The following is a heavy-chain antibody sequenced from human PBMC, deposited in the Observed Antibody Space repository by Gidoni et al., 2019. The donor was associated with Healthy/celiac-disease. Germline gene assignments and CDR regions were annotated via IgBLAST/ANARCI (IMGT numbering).Heavy chain of an antibody. CDR2: IWYDGSNK. D-gene: IGHD4-17*01. J-gene: IGHJ6*02. CDR1: GFPFSSYG. CDR3: ARGTVTTGKDDYYYYYGMDV. Sequence: QVQLVESGGGVVQPGRSLRLPCAASGFPFSSYGMHWVRQAPGKGLGWVAVIWYDGSNKYYADSVKGRFTISRDNSKNTLYLQMNSLRAEDTAVYYCARGTVTTGKDDYYYYYGMDVWGQGTTVTVSS. V-gene: IGHV3-33*01.